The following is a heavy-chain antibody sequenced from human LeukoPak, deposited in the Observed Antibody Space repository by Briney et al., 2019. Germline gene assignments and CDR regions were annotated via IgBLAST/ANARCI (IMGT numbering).Heavy chain of an antibody. CDR1: GESFKDYY. Sequence: SETLSLTCAVYGESFKDYYWNWIRQPPGKGLEWIGEINHSGSSNYNPSLKSRVTISVDTSKNQFSLKLSSVTAADTAVYYCARDRTYDILTGYYKWGQGTLVTVSS. CDR3: ARDRTYDILTGYYK. CDR2: INHSGSS. V-gene: IGHV4-34*01. J-gene: IGHJ4*02. D-gene: IGHD3-9*01.